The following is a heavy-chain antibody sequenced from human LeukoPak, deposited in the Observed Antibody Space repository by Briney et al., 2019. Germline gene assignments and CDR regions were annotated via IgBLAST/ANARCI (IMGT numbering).Heavy chain of an antibody. CDR3: TRVAIAARPYYFDY. CDR2: FIPIVGTA. J-gene: IGHJ4*02. V-gene: IGHV1-69*05. CDR1: GGTFSSYA. Sequence: ASVKVSCKASGGTFSSYAISWVRQAPGQGLGWRGGFIPIVGTANYAQKFQGRVTITTDESTSTAYMELSSLRSDDTAVYYCTRVAIAARPYYFDYWGQGTLVTVSS. D-gene: IGHD6-6*01.